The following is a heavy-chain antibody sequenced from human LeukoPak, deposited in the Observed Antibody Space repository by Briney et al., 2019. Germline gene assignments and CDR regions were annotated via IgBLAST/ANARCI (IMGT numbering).Heavy chain of an antibody. J-gene: IGHJ4*02. CDR1: GFTFSNYW. CDR2: INQDGSKE. V-gene: IGHV3-7*01. CDR3: VRDGGVSGYDLLDY. Sequence: GGSLRHSCAASGFTFSNYWMTWVRQAPGKGLEWVAHINQDGSKEYYMDSVKARFTISRDNAKNSLSLQMNSLRAEDTAVYYCVRDGGVSGYDLLDYWGQGTLVTVSS. D-gene: IGHD5-12*01.